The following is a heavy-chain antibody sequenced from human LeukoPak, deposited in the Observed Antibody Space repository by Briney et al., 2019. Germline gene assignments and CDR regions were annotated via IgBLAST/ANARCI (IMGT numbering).Heavy chain of an antibody. D-gene: IGHD2-21*02. J-gene: IGHJ4*02. Sequence: SETLSLTCTVSGGSVSSGSYYWSWIRQPPGKGLEWIGYIYYSGSTNYNPSLKSRVTISVDTSKNQFSLKLSSVTAADTAVYYCARDRGDGDYYDYWGQGTLVTVSS. CDR2: IYYSGST. CDR3: ARDRGDGDYYDY. CDR1: GGSVSSGSYY. V-gene: IGHV4-61*01.